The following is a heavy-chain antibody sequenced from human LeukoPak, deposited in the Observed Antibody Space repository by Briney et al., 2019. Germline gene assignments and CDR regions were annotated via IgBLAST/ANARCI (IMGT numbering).Heavy chain of an antibody. D-gene: IGHD1-26*01. CDR3: ARRRDLYSGSYYPFDY. CDR2: IYPGDSET. Sequence: GESLKISCKGSGYSFSIYSIGWVRQMPGKGLEWMGIIYPGDSETRYSPSFQGQVTISADKSISTAYLQWSSLKASDTAMYYCARRRDLYSGSYYPFDYWGQGTLVTVSS. V-gene: IGHV5-51*01. CDR1: GYSFSIYS. J-gene: IGHJ4*02.